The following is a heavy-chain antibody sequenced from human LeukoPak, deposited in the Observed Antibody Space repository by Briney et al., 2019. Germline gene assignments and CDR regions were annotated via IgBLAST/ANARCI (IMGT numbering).Heavy chain of an antibody. Sequence: GGSLRLSCAASGFTFSSYAMHWVRQAPGKGLEWVAVISYDGSNKYYADSVKGRFTISRDNSKNTLYLQMNSLRAEDTAVYYCARRLAREYYGSGTSSFDLWGRGTLVTVSS. V-gene: IGHV3-30-3*01. CDR1: GFTFSSYA. D-gene: IGHD3-10*01. CDR2: ISYDGSNK. J-gene: IGHJ2*01. CDR3: ARRLAREYYGSGTSSFDL.